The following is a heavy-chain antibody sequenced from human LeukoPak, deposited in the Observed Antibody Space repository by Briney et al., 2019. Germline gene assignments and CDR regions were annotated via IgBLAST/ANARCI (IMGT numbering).Heavy chain of an antibody. J-gene: IGHJ4*02. V-gene: IGHV3-74*01. CDR1: GFTLRGYW. CDR2: IDNDGSSA. Sequence: GGSLRLSCTASGFTLRGYWMHWVRQAPGKGLVWVSRIDNDGSSATYADSVKGRFTVSRDNAKNTLYLQMNSLGAEDTAVYYCARDDKLKFDYWGQGTLVTVSS. CDR3: ARDDKLKFDY.